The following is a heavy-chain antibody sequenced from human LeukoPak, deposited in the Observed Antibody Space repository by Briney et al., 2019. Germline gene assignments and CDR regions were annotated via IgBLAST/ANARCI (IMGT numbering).Heavy chain of an antibody. D-gene: IGHD6-13*01. J-gene: IGHJ4*02. Sequence: GESLKTSCKGSGYSFTSYWIGWVRQMPRKGLEWMGIIYPGDSDTRYSPSFQGQVTISADKSISTAYLQWSSLKASDTAMYYCARGRGYSSSWIYFDYWGQGTLVTVSS. CDR2: IYPGDSDT. CDR3: ARGRGYSSSWIYFDY. V-gene: IGHV5-51*01. CDR1: GYSFTSYW.